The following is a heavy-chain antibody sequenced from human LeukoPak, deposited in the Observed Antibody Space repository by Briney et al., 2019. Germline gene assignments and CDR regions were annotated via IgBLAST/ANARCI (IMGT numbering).Heavy chain of an antibody. Sequence: PGGSLRLSCAASGFTFSSYAMHWVRQAPGKGLEWVAVISYDGSNKYYADSVKGRFTISRDNSRNTLYLQMNSLRAEDTAVYYCARYDSSGYYPVSDDAFDIWGQGTMVTVSS. V-gene: IGHV3-30-3*01. CDR1: GFTFSSYA. CDR3: ARYDSSGYYPVSDDAFDI. CDR2: ISYDGSNK. J-gene: IGHJ3*02. D-gene: IGHD3-22*01.